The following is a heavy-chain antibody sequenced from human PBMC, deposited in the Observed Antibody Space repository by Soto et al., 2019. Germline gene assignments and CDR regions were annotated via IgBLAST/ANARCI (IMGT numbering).Heavy chain of an antibody. Sequence: SETLSLTCTVSGGSISSGDYYWSWIRQPPGKGLEWIGYIYYSGSTYYNPSLKSRVTISVDTSKNQFSLKLSSVTAADTAVYYCARDFDRIGSGWYEDWFDPWGQGTLVTVSS. J-gene: IGHJ5*02. V-gene: IGHV4-30-4*01. CDR3: ARDFDRIGSGWYEDWFDP. CDR2: IYYSGST. CDR1: GGSISSGDYY. D-gene: IGHD6-19*01.